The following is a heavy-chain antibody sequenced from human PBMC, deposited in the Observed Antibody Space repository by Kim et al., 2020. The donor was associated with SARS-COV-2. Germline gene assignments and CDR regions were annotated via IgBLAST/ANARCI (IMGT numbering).Heavy chain of an antibody. CDR1: GFTFSYYD. J-gene: IGHJ4*02. Sequence: GGSLRLSCAASGFTFSYYDMQWVRQAPGKGLEWVAAIWDDDKYYADSEKGRFTISRDNSKKMLNLQMHSLRAEDTAVDDCSGRFDYSGQGTVVAVS. CDR3: SGRFDY. V-gene: IGHV3-33*01. CDR2: IWDDDK.